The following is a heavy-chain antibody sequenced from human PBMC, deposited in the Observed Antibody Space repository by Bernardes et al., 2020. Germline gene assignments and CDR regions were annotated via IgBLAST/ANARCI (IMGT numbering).Heavy chain of an antibody. CDR3: ARAGNYRFDY. CDR2: INGDGGTI. V-gene: IGHV3-74*01. J-gene: IGHJ4*02. D-gene: IGHD3-16*02. Sequence: VSLRLSCAASGFTFSNSWVHWVRQAPGKGLEWVSRINGDGGTINYADSVKGRFTISRDNAQNTLYLQMNSLRAEDTAVYYCARAGNYRFDYWGQGTLLTVSS. CDR1: GFTFSNSW.